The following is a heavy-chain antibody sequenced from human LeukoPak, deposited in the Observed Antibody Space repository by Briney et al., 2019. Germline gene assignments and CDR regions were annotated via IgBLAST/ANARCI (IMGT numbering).Heavy chain of an antibody. D-gene: IGHD1-26*01. CDR3: ASADLSGSYFWYFDY. CDR2: INPNSGGT. J-gene: IGHJ4*02. CDR1: GYTFTGYY. V-gene: IGHV1-2*02. Sequence: GASVKVSCKASGYTFTGYYMHWVRQAPGQGLEWMGWINPNSGGTNYAQKFQGRVTMTRDTSISTAYMELSRLRSDDTAVYYCASADLSGSYFWYFDYWGQGTLVTVSS.